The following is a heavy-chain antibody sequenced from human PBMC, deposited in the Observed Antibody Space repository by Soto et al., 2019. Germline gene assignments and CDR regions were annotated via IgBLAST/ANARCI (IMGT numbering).Heavy chain of an antibody. V-gene: IGHV4-39*01. CDR3: ARRECSGGTCSFDP. Sequence: SETLSLTCTVSSDSVSTNTYYWGWIRQPPGKGLEWIGSMSYSWATYSTPSLRSRVTISVDRSKNQVSLKLSSVTAADTAVYYCARRECSGGTCSFDPWGQGTLVTVSS. CDR2: MSYSWAT. D-gene: IGHD2-15*01. CDR1: SDSVSTNTYY. J-gene: IGHJ5*02.